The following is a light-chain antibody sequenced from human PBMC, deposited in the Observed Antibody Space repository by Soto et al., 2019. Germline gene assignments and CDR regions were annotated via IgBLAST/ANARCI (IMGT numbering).Light chain of an antibody. J-gene: IGLJ3*02. V-gene: IGLV1-44*01. CDR3: AAWDDSLSGPHWV. Sequence: QSVLTQPPSASGTPGQRVTISCSGSSSNIGRNTVNWYQQPPGTAPKLLIYKNNQRPSGVPDRFSGSKSGTSASLAISGLQSEDEADYYCAAWDDSLSGPHWVFGGGTKLTVL. CDR1: SSNIGRNT. CDR2: KNN.